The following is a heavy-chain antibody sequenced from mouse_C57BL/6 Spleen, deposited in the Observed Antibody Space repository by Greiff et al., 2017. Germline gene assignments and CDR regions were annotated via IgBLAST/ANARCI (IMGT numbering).Heavy chain of an antibody. CDR2: INPNNGGT. D-gene: IGHD2-4*01. CDR3: ARGRSYYDYDGRYWYFDV. J-gene: IGHJ1*03. CDR1: GYTFTDYY. V-gene: IGHV1-26*01. Sequence: EVQLQQSGPELVKPGASVKISCKASGYTFTDYYMNWVKQSHGKSLEWIGDINPNNGGTSYNQKFKGKATLTVDKSSSTAYMELRSLTSEDSAVYYCARGRSYYDYDGRYWYFDVWGTGTTVTVSS.